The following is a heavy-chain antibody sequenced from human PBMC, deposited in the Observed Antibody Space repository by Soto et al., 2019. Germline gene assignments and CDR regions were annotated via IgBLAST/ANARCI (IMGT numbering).Heavy chain of an antibody. J-gene: IGHJ6*02. CDR3: ARDRVRAYYYGSGSYDYYGMDV. D-gene: IGHD3-10*01. V-gene: IGHV3-48*01. Sequence: GGSLRLSCAASGFTFSSYSMNWVRQAPGKGLEWVSYISSSSSTIYYADSVKGRFTISRDNAKNSLYLQMNSLRAEDTAVYYCARDRVRAYYYGSGSYDYYGMDVWGQGTTVTVSS. CDR1: GFTFSSYS. CDR2: ISSSSSTI.